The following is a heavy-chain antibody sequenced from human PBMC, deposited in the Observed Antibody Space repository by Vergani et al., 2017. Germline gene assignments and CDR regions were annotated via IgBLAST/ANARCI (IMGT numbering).Heavy chain of an antibody. J-gene: IGHJ6*02. D-gene: IGHD2-21*02. CDR1: GFTFGDYA. CDR2: IRSKAYGGTT. CDR3: TRDAVTIWEHIVVVTXPPVYYYYYYGMDV. V-gene: IGHV3-49*03. Sequence: EVQLVESGGGLVQPGRSLRLSCTASGFTFGDYAMSWFRQAPGKGLEWVGFIRSKAYGGTTEYAASMKGRFTISRDDSKSIAYLQMNSLKTEDTAVYYCTRDAVTIWEHIVVVTXPPVYYYYYYGMDVWGQGTTVTVSS.